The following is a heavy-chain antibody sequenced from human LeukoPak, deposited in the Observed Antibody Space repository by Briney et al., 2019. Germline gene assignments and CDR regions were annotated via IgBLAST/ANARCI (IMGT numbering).Heavy chain of an antibody. V-gene: IGHV4-30-4*02. D-gene: IGHD5-18*01. Sequence: PSETLSLTCTVSGGSISSGDYYWSWIRQPPGTGLEWIGYIYYSGSTYYNPSLKSRVTISVDTSKNQFSLKLSSVTAADTAVYYCARENKYSYGPKGFDYWGQGTLVTVSS. CDR1: GGSISSGDYY. CDR2: IYYSGST. CDR3: ARENKYSYGPKGFDY. J-gene: IGHJ4*02.